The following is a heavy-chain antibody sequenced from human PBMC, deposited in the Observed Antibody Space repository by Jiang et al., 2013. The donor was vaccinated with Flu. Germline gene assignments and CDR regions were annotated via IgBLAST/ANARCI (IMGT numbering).Heavy chain of an antibody. Sequence: VQLLESGGGLVQPGGSLRLSCAASGFTFSSYAMSWVRQAPGKGLEWVSAISGSGGSTYYADSVKGRFTISRDNSKNTLYLQMNSLRAEDTAVYYCAKAISGGSYVRFDWFDPWGQGTLVTVSS. D-gene: IGHD1-26*01. V-gene: IGHV3-23*01. CDR2: ISGSGGST. CDR1: GFTFSSYA. CDR3: AKAISGGSYVRFDWFDP. J-gene: IGHJ5*02.